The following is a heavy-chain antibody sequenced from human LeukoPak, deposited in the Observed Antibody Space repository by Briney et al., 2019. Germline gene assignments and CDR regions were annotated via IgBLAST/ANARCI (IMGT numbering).Heavy chain of an antibody. CDR1: GYTFTGYY. J-gene: IGHJ3*02. CDR2: INPDSGGT. D-gene: IGHD5-18*01. CDR3: ARPGGYSYAMHDAFDI. V-gene: IGHV1-2*02. Sequence: EASVKVSCKASGYTFTGYYMHWVRQAPGQGLEWMGWINPDSGGTNYAQKFQGRVTMTRDTSISTAYMELSRLRSDDTAVYYCARPGGYSYAMHDAFDIWGQGTMVTVSS.